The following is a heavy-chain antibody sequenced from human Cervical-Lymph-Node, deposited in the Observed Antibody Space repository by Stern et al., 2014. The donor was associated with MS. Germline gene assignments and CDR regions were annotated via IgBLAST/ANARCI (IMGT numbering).Heavy chain of an antibody. CDR2: IYPDDSDT. J-gene: IGHJ4*02. D-gene: IGHD3-16*01. CDR3: ARAHWGSPTDS. CDR1: GYSFTNYW. Sequence: EVQLEESGAEVKKPGESLKISCKGSGYSFTNYWIGWVRQMPGKGLEWVGIIYPDDSDTRYNPSFKGPVTISVDKSINTPHLQWSSLKASDTAMYYCARAHWGSPTDSWGQGTLVTVSS. V-gene: IGHV5-51*01.